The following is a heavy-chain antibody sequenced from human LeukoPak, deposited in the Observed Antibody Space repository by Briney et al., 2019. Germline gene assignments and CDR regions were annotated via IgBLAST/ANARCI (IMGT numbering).Heavy chain of an antibody. CDR1: GGSISSGGYY. CDR2: IYHSGST. J-gene: IGHJ5*02. V-gene: IGHV4-30-2*02. CDR3: AGGDGSGSYYGS. D-gene: IGHD3-10*01. Sequence: SQTLSLTCTVSGGSISSGGYYWSWIRQPPGKGLEWIGYIYHSGSTYYNPSLKSRVTISVDRSKNQFSLKPSSVTAADTAVYYCAGGDGSGSYYGSWGQGTLVTVSS.